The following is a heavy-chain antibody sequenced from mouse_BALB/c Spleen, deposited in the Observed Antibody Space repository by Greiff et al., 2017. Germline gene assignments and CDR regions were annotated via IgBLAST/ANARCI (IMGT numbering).Heavy chain of an antibody. V-gene: IGHV1-15*01. CDR1: GYTFTDYE. D-gene: IGHD1-1*01. Sequence: VQLQQSGAELVRPGASVTLSCKASGYTFTDYEMHWVKQTPVHGLEWIGAIDPETGGTAYNQKFKGKATLTADKSSSTAYMELRSLTSEDSAVYYCTRFYGSSLYYAMHYWGQGTSVTVSS. CDR2: IDPETGGT. J-gene: IGHJ4*01. CDR3: TRFYGSSLYYAMHY.